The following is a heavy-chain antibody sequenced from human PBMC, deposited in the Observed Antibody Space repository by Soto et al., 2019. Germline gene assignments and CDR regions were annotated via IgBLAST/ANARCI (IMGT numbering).Heavy chain of an antibody. V-gene: IGHV3-49*05. CDR2: IRSKAYGGTT. CDR1: GFTFGDYA. CDR3: TRESGYSSGWFPTYFDY. Sequence: EVPLVESGGGLVKPGRSLRLSCTASGFTFGDYAMSWFRQAPGKGLEWVGFIRSKAYGGTTEYAASVKGRFTISRDDSKSIAYLQMNSLKTEDTAVYYCTRESGYSSGWFPTYFDYWGQGTLVTVSS. J-gene: IGHJ4*02. D-gene: IGHD6-19*01.